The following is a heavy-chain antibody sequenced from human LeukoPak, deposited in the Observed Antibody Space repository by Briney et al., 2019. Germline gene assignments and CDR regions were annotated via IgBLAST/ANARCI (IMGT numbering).Heavy chain of an antibody. CDR3: SSGCYYYYYYMDV. J-gene: IGHJ6*03. V-gene: IGHV1-8*01. CDR2: MNPNSGNT. D-gene: IGHD6-19*01. Sequence: GASVKVSCKASGYTFTSYDINWVRPATGQGLDWMGWMNPNSGNTGYAQKFQGRVTMNRNTPISTAYMELSSLRSEDTAVYYCSSGCYYYYYYMDVWGKGTTVTVSS. CDR1: GYTFTSYD.